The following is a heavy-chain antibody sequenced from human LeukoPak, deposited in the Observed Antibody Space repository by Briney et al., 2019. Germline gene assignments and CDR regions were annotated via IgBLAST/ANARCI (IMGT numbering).Heavy chain of an antibody. CDR3: ASGSPAADY. CDR2: GHHSGST. V-gene: IGHV4-38-2*02. D-gene: IGHD6-25*01. Sequence: KTSETLSLTCTVSGYSISRGYYWGWIRQPPGKGLEWIGSGHHSGSTYYKSSLKSRVTISLDTSKSQFSLKLRSVTAADTAVYYCASGSPAADYWGQGTLVTVSS. CDR1: GYSISRGYY. J-gene: IGHJ4*02.